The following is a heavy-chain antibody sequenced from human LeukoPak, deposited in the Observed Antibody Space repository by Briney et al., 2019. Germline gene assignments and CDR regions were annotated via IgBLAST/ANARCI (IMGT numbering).Heavy chain of an antibody. V-gene: IGHV5-51*01. CDR1: GYRFTSYW. J-gene: IGHJ4*02. CDR3: ARRSSGWYFDY. CDR2: IYPGDSDT. Sequence: GESLKISCKGSGYRFTSYWIGWVRPVPGKGLEWMGIIYPGDSDTRYSPSFQGQVTISADKSISTAYLQWSSLKASDTAMYYCARRSSGWYFDYWGQGTLVTVSS. D-gene: IGHD6-19*01.